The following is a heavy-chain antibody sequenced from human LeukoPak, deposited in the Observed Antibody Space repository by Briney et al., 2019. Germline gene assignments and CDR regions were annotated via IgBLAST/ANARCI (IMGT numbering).Heavy chain of an antibody. D-gene: IGHD6-13*01. Sequence: GGSLRLSCAASGFTFSSYAMSWVRQAPGKGLEWVSAISGSGGSTYYADSVQGRFAISRDNSNNTLYLQMNSLRAEDTAVYYCAKDGWAAAGTAAEYFQHWGQGTLVTVSS. J-gene: IGHJ1*01. CDR1: GFTFSSYA. V-gene: IGHV3-23*01. CDR2: ISGSGGST. CDR3: AKDGWAAAGTAAEYFQH.